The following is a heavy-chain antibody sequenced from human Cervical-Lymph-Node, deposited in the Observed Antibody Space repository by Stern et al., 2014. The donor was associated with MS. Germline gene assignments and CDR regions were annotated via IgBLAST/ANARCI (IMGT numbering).Heavy chain of an antibody. D-gene: IGHD6-19*01. J-gene: IGHJ4*02. CDR2: IYPGDSDT. CDR3: ARHCAKREQCAFDY. CDR1: GYNFTSYW. V-gene: IGHV5-51*01. Sequence: EVQPGHSRAEVKKPGESLKISRKGSGYNFTSYWIGWAPQMTGKRPQWIGIIYPGDSDTRYSPSFQGQVTISADKSISTAYLQWSSLKASDTAMYYCARHCAKREQCAFDYWGQGTLVTVSS.